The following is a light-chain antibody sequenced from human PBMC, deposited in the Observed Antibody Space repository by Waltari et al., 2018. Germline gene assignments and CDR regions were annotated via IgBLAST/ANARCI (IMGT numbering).Light chain of an antibody. CDR2: KAS. CDR3: QQYNDYPLT. CDR1: QIISTW. V-gene: IGKV1-5*03. Sequence: DIQMTQSPSTLSASVGERVTITFRASQIISTWLAWYQQKPGKAPKLLIYKASGLESGVPSRFSGSGSGTEFTLTISSLQPDDFATYYCQQYNDYPLTFGGGTKVEIK. J-gene: IGKJ4*01.